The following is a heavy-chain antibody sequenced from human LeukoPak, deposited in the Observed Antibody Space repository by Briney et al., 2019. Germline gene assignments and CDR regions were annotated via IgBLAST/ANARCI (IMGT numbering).Heavy chain of an antibody. Sequence: GGSLRLSCAASGFTFSSYAMHWVRQAPGKGLEWVAVISYDGSNKYYADSVKGRFTISRDNSKNTLYLQMNSLRAEDTAVYYCARDHGSGDSSGYYALEYSYYYYMDVWGKGTTVTVSS. CDR1: GFTFSSYA. CDR3: ARDHGSGDSSGYYALEYSYYYYMDV. J-gene: IGHJ6*03. V-gene: IGHV3-30*01. CDR2: ISYDGSNK. D-gene: IGHD3-22*01.